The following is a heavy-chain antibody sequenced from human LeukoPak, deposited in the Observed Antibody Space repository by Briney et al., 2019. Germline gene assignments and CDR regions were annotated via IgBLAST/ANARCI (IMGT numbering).Heavy chain of an antibody. Sequence: PSETLSLTCTVSGGSISSSSYYWGWIRQPPGKGLEWIGSIYYSGSTYYNPALKSRVTISVDTSNNQFSLKLSSVTAADTAVYYCAGRPPNFDYWGQGTLVTVSS. V-gene: IGHV4-39*01. CDR3: AGRPPNFDY. J-gene: IGHJ4*02. CDR2: IYYSGST. CDR1: GGSISSSSYY.